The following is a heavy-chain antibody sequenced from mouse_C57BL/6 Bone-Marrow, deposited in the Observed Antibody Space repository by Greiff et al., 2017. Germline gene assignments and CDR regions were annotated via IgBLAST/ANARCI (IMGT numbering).Heavy chain of an antibody. J-gene: IGHJ3*01. V-gene: IGHV5-9*01. CDR2: ISGGGGNT. CDR1: GFTFSSYT. Sequence: EVMLVESGGGLVKPGGSLKLSCAASGFTFSSYTMSWVRQTPEKRLEWVATISGGGGNTYYPDSVKGRFTISRDNAKNTLYLQMSSLRSEDTALYYCARRGYYDYAAGFAYWGQGTLVTVSA. CDR3: ARRGYYDYAAGFAY. D-gene: IGHD2-4*01.